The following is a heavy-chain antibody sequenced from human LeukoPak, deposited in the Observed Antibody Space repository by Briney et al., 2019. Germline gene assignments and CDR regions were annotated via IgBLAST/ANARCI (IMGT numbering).Heavy chain of an antibody. V-gene: IGHV4-30-2*01. CDR1: GGSISSGGYS. CDR2: IYHSGST. CDR3: AREPPGI. Sequence: SQTLSLTCAVSGGSISSGGYSWSWIRQPPGKGLEWIGYIYHSGSTYYNPSLKSRVTISVDRSKNQFSLKLSSVTAADTAVYYCAREPPGIWGQGTLVTVSS. J-gene: IGHJ4*02.